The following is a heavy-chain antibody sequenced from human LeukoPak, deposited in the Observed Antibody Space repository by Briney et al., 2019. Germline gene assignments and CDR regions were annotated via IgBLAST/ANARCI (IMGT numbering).Heavy chain of an antibody. D-gene: IGHD3-10*02. CDR3: ARMLGGGYTGLFDC. V-gene: IGHV3-53*01. Sequence: GGSLRLSCAASGFTVSSNYMSWVRQAPGKGLEWVSVIYSDGTTSYADSVKGRFTFSRDKSKNTLYLQMNSLRAEDTAVYYCARMLGGGYTGLFDCWGQGTLVTVSS. CDR1: GFTVSSNY. J-gene: IGHJ4*02. CDR2: IYSDGTT.